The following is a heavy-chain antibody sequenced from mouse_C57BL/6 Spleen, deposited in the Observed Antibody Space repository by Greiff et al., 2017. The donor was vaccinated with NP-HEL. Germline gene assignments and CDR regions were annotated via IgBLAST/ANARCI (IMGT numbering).Heavy chain of an antibody. CDR2: IYPRSGNT. Sequence: QVQLQQSGAELARPGASVKLSCKASGYTFTSYGISWVTQRTGQGLEWIGEIYPRSGNTYYNEKFKGKATLTADKSSSTAYMELRSLTSEDSAVYFCARWGTTVVATTHYAMDYWGQGTSVTVSS. CDR3: ARWGTTVVATTHYAMDY. J-gene: IGHJ4*01. V-gene: IGHV1-81*01. CDR1: GYTFTSYG. D-gene: IGHD1-1*01.